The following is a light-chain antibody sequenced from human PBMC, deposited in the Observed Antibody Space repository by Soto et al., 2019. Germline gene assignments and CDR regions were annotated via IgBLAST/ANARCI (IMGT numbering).Light chain of an antibody. CDR1: QYIGSA. CDR2: DAS. V-gene: IGKV3-15*01. Sequence: EVVLTQSPATLSVFPGDRATLLCRASQYIGSAVAWYHQKSGQAPRLLIFDASIMVPTTPARFSGSVSGTELTLTINSLKSEDFAVYFCQQYGDRPRTFGQGTKVEIK. CDR3: QQYGDRPRT. J-gene: IGKJ1*01.